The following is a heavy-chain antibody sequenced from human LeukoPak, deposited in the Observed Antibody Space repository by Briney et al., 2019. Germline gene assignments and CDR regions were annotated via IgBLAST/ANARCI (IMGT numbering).Heavy chain of an antibody. CDR2: IIPILGIA. CDR3: ARNTAMEYYFDY. V-gene: IGHV1-69*04. J-gene: IGHJ4*02. D-gene: IGHD5-18*01. CDR1: GGTFSSYA. Sequence: SVKVSCKASGGTFSSYAISWVRQAPGQGLEWMGRIIPILGIANYAQKFQGRVTITADKSTSTAYMELSSLRSEDTAVYYCARNTAMEYYFDYWGQGTLVTVPS.